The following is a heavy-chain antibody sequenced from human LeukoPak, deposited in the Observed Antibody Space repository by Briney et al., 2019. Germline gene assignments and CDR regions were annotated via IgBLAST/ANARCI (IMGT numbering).Heavy chain of an antibody. D-gene: IGHD1-26*01. CDR2: ISYDGSNK. Sequence: PGGSLRLSCAASGFTFSSYAMHWVRQAPGKGLEWVAVISYDGSNKYYADSVKGRFTISRDSSKNTLFLHMNTLRAEDTAIYYCAKDRTVGASYWYFDLWGRGTLVTDSS. CDR1: GFTFSSYA. J-gene: IGHJ2*01. V-gene: IGHV3-30-3*01. CDR3: AKDRTVGASYWYFDL.